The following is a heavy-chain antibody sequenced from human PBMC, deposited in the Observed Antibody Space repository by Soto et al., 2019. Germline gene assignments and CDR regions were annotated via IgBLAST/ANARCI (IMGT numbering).Heavy chain of an antibody. J-gene: IGHJ5*02. D-gene: IGHD3-22*01. CDR1: GFTFEDHA. CDR3: AKGRGALTVVSNWFDP. Sequence: GGSLRLSCAAIGFTFEDHAMHWIRQVPGKGLEWVAGINWNSGITGYADSVKGRFTISRDNANNSLHLEMNSLKGEDTALYYCAKGRGALTVVSNWFDPWGQGTLVTVS. CDR2: INWNSGIT. V-gene: IGHV3-9*01.